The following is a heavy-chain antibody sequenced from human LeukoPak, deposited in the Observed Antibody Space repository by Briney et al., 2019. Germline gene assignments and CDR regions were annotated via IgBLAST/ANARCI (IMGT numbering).Heavy chain of an antibody. CDR2: ISAYNGNT. CDR1: GYTFTSYA. D-gene: IGHD3-3*01. V-gene: IGHV1-18*01. J-gene: IGHJ6*03. Sequence: VASVKVSCKASGYTFTSYAISWVRQAPGQGLEWMGWISAYNGNTNYAQRLQGRVTMTTDTSTSTAYMELRSLRSDDTAVYYCARGITIFGVVPMDVWGKGTTVTVSS. CDR3: ARGITIFGVVPMDV.